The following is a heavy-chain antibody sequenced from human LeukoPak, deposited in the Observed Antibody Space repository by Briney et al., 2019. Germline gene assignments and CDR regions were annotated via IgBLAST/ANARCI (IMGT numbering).Heavy chain of an antibody. J-gene: IGHJ4*02. CDR3: ARGDGYCSGGNCYSYFDS. CDR2: IKKTGSET. D-gene: IGHD2-15*01. V-gene: IGHV3-7*01. Sequence: GGSLRLFCAASGFTFSNSWMSWVRQAPGKGLESVAYIKKTGSETYYVDSVKGRFTITRDNARNSLFLQMNSLRAEDTAVYYCARGDGYCSGGNCYSYFDSWGQGTLVTVSS. CDR1: GFTFSNSW.